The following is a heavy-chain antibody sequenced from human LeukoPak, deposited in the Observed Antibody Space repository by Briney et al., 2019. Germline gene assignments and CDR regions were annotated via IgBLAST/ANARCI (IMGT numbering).Heavy chain of an antibody. CDR2: INHSGST. D-gene: IGHD6-13*01. CDR1: GGSFSGYY. V-gene: IGHV4-34*01. Sequence: SETLSLTCAVYGGSFSGYYWSWIRQPPGKGLEWIGEINHSGSTNYNPSLKSRVTISVDTSKNQFSLKLSSVTAADTAVYYCASIAGAAAAYWGQGTLVTVSS. J-gene: IGHJ4*02. CDR3: ASIAGAAAAY.